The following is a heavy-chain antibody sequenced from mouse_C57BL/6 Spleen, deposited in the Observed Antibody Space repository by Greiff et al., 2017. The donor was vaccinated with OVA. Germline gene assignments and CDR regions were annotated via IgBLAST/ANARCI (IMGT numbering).Heavy chain of an antibody. CDR2: ISDGGSYT. J-gene: IGHJ3*01. D-gene: IGHD3-3*01. CDR1: GFTFSSYA. V-gene: IGHV5-4*01. CDR3: AREAGPFAY. Sequence: DVKLVESGGGLVKPGGSLKLSCAASGFTFSSYAMSWVRQTPEKRLEWVATISDGGSYTYYPDNVKGRFTISRDSAKNNLYLQMSHLKSEDTAMYYCAREAGPFAYWGQGTLVTVSA.